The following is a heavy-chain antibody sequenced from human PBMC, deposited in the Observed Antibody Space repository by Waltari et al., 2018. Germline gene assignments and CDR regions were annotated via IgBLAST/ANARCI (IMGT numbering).Heavy chain of an antibody. CDR3: ASYSSSSGIFY. CDR1: GSTFTDYY. Sequence: EVQLVQSGAEVKTPGATVKISCKASGSTFTDYYIHWVQQAPGKGLEWMGRVDPEDGETIYAEKFQGRVTITADTSTDTAYMELSSLRSEDTAVYYCASYSSSSGIFYWGQGTLVTVSS. J-gene: IGHJ4*02. D-gene: IGHD6-6*01. CDR2: VDPEDGET. V-gene: IGHV1-69-2*01.